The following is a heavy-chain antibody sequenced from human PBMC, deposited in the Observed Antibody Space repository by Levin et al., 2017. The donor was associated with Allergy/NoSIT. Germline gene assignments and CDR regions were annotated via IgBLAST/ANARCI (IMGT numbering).Heavy chain of an antibody. J-gene: IGHJ6*02. V-gene: IGHV1-24*01. CDR3: ATGLRYFDWLSKNIYYYYGMDV. CDR1: GYTLTELS. D-gene: IGHD3-9*01. Sequence: ASVKVSCKVSGYTLTELSMHWVRQAPGKGLEWMGGFDPEDGETIYAQKFQGRVTMTEDTSTDTAYMELSSLRSEDTAVYYCATGLRYFDWLSKNIYYYYGMDVWGQGTTVTVSS. CDR2: FDPEDGET.